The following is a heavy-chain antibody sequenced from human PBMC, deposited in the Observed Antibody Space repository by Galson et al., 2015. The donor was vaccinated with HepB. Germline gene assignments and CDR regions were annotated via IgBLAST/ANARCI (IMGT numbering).Heavy chain of an antibody. D-gene: IGHD2-2*01. J-gene: IGHJ3*01. V-gene: IGHV3-15*07. CDR3: ATSVVPNRFDAFDL. Sequence: SLRLSCAASGFTFTNAWMNWVRQAPGKGLEWVGRVKSKANGGTPDYAGPVKGRFTISRDDSTTTVYLEMSGLKTEDTAVHYCATSVVPNRFDAFDLWGQGTMVTVSS. CDR1: GFTFTNAW. CDR2: VKSKANGGTP.